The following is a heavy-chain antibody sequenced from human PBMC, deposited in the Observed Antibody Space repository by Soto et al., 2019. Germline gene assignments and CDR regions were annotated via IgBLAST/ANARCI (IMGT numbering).Heavy chain of an antibody. CDR3: AKSPPPTIHCNSISCLHYGMDV. CDR1: ELTLSSYA. CDR2: IGGSDGIT. J-gene: IGHJ6*02. V-gene: IGHV3-23*01. Sequence: QAGGSLRLSCAGSELTLSSYAMSWVRQAPGKGLEWVSVIGGSDGITDYADSVKGRFTISRDNSKNTLHLQMNSLRADDTAVYYCAKSPPPTIHCNSISCLHYGMDVWGQGTTVTVSS. D-gene: IGHD2-2*01.